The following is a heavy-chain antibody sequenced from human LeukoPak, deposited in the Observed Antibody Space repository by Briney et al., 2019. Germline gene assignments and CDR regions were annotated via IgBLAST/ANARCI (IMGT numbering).Heavy chain of an antibody. J-gene: IGHJ5*02. Sequence: GASVKVSCKASGYTFTGNFMHWVRQAPGQGLEWMGWINPNSGGTNYAQKFQGRVTMTRDTSISTAYMELSRLKSDDTAVYYCAKEVRGVKRWFDPWGQGTLVTVSS. CDR2: INPNSGGT. CDR3: AKEVRGVKRWFDP. V-gene: IGHV1-2*02. CDR1: GYTFTGNF. D-gene: IGHD3-10*01.